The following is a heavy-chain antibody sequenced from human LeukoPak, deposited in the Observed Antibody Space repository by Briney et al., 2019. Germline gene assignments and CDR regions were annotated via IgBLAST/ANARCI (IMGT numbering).Heavy chain of an antibody. CDR1: GFTFSTYG. Sequence: GGPLRLSCAASGFTFSTYGMSWVRQAPAKELEWVSSISGSGRTTYYADSVKGRFSISRDNSKNTLLLQMNSLRAEDTALYYCAKDVGLVTARFYSFDYWGQGTLVTVSS. D-gene: IGHD2-21*02. V-gene: IGHV3-23*01. CDR3: AKDVGLVTARFYSFDY. J-gene: IGHJ4*02. CDR2: ISGSGRTT.